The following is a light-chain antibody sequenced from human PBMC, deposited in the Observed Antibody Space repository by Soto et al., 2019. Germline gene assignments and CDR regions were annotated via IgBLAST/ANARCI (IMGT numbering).Light chain of an antibody. CDR1: SSDVGGYNY. Sequence: QSALTQPPSASGSPGQSVTISCTGTSSDVGGYNYVSWYQQHPDKAPKLMIYEVSKRPSGVPDRFSGSKSGNTASLTVSGLQAEDEADYYCSSYAGSNNLVFGGGTKLIVL. J-gene: IGLJ2*01. CDR3: SSYAGSNNLV. V-gene: IGLV2-8*01. CDR2: EVS.